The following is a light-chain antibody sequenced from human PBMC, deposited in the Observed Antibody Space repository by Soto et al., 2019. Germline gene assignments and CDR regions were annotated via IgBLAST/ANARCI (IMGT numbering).Light chain of an antibody. CDR1: QSVLYSGDNKNY. Sequence: DIVMTQSPDSLAVSLGERATINCMSSQSVLYSGDNKNYLAWYQQKPGQPPKLLLSWASARESGVPERFSGSGSGTLFTLSISSLQAEDVAVYYCQQYYTLPLTFGGGTKVDIK. CDR3: QQYYTLPLT. CDR2: WAS. J-gene: IGKJ4*01. V-gene: IGKV4-1*01.